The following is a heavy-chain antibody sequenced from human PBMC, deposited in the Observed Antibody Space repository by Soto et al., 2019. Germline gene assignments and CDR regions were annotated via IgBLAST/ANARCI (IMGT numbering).Heavy chain of an antibody. Sequence: QMQLVESGGGVVQPGRSLRLSCAASGFTFGNFGIHWVRQAPGKGLEWVADISNDGTDQYYADSVKGRFTISRDNSKNTLYLQMNSLRAEDTAVYYCARGCSGGTNCFYFDFWGQGILVTVSS. CDR2: ISNDGTDQ. D-gene: IGHD6-13*01. V-gene: IGHV3-30*03. CDR3: ARGCSGGTNCFYFDF. J-gene: IGHJ4*02. CDR1: GFTFGNFG.